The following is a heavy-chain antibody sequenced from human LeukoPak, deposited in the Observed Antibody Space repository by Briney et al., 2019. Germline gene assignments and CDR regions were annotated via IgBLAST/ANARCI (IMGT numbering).Heavy chain of an antibody. CDR2: INPNSGGT. CDR1: GYTFTGYY. D-gene: IGHD2-15*01. J-gene: IGHJ5*02. V-gene: IGHV1-2*02. Sequence: GASVKVSCKASGYTFTGYYMHWVRQAPGQGLEWMGWINPNSGGTNYAQKFQGRVTMTRGTSISTAYIQLTRLRSDDTAVYYCARGPLEYCSGGSCYSGRDWFDPWGQGTLVTVSS. CDR3: ARGPLEYCSGGSCYSGRDWFDP.